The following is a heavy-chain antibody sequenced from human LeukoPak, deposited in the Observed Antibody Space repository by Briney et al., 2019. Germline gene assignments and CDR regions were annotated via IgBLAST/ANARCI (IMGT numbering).Heavy chain of an antibody. CDR3: ARDPLGVVVPAAIRGPDY. D-gene: IGHD2-2*02. CDR1: GYTFTGYY. V-gene: IGHV1-2*02. CDR2: INPNSGGT. J-gene: IGHJ4*02. Sequence: ASVKVSCKASGYTFTGYYMHWVRQAPGQGLEWMGWINPNSGGTNYTQKFQGRVTMTSDTSISTAYMELSRLRSDDTAVYYCARDPLGVVVPAAIRGPDYWGQGTLVTVSS.